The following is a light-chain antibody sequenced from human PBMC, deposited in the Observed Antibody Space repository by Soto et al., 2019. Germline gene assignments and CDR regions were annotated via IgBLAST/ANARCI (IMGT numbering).Light chain of an antibody. CDR2: DVS. J-gene: IGLJ1*01. CDR3: SSYTSSSTYV. V-gene: IGLV2-14*01. CDR1: SNDVGRYNY. Sequence: QSALTQPASVSGSPGQSITISCTGTSNDVGRYNYVSWYQQNPGKAPKLMIYDVSNRPSGVSYRFSGSKSGNTASLTISGLQAEVEADYYCSSYTSSSTYVFGTGTKLTVL.